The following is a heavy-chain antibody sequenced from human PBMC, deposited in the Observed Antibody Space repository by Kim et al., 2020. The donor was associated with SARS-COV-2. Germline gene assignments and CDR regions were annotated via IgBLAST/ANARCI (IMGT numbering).Heavy chain of an antibody. CDR1: GFTFSSYE. D-gene: IGHD3-10*01. CDR2: ISSSGSTI. CDR3: ARDSFGYYGSGSYYHNWFDP. J-gene: IGHJ5*02. V-gene: IGHV3-48*03. Sequence: GGSLRLSCAASGFTFSSYEMNWVRQAPGKGLEWVSYISSSGSTIYYADSVKGRFTISRDNAKNSLYLQMNSLRAEYTAVYYCARDSFGYYGSGSYYHNWFDPWGQGTLVTVSS.